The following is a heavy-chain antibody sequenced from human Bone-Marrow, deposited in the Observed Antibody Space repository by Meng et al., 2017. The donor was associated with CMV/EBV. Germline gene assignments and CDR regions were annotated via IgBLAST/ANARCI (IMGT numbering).Heavy chain of an antibody. J-gene: IGHJ5*02. Sequence: KVSCEASGGTFSSYAISWVRQAPGQGLEWMGGIIPIFGTANYAQKFQGRVTITTDESTSTAYMELSSLRSEDTAVYYCAPWGSNWFDPWGQGTLVTVSS. CDR3: APWGSNWFDP. D-gene: IGHD3-16*01. CDR1: GGTFSSYA. CDR2: IIPIFGTA. V-gene: IGHV1-69*05.